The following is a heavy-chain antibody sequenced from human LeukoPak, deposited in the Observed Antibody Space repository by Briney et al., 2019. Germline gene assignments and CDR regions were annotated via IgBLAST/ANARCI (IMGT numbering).Heavy chain of an antibody. Sequence: GGSLRLSCAASGFTFSSYSMNWVRQAPGKGLEWVSSISSSSYIYYADSVKGRFTISRDNAKNSLYLQMNSLRAEDTAVYYCAGAPTKYYYYYYMDVWGKGTTVTVSS. CDR3: AGAPTKYYYYYYMDV. V-gene: IGHV3-21*01. CDR1: GFTFSSYS. CDR2: ISSSSYI. J-gene: IGHJ6*03.